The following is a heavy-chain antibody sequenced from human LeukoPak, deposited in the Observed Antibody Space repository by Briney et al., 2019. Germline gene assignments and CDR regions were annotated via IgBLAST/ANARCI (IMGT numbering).Heavy chain of an antibody. V-gene: IGHV3-48*04. CDR1: GFTFGPYT. Sequence: GGSLRLSCAASGFTFGPYTMNWVRQAPGKGLEWVSYISSSSDTIYYADSVKGRFTISRDNAKNSLYLQMNSLRAEDTAVYYCARDGNYYDSSGYYYESRLFDYWGQGTLVTVSS. J-gene: IGHJ4*02. CDR2: ISSSSDTI. CDR3: ARDGNYYDSSGYYYESRLFDY. D-gene: IGHD3-22*01.